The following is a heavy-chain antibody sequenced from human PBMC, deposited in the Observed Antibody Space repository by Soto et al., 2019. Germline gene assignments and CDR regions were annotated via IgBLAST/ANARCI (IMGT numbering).Heavy chain of an antibody. CDR2: INNSGST. J-gene: IGHJ5*02. CDR3: AREAAMVRGVSPNWFDP. D-gene: IGHD3-10*01. CDR1: GGSFSGYY. Sequence: PSETLSLTCAVYGGSFSGYYWSWIRQPPGKGLGWIGEINNSGSTNYNPSLKSRVTMSVDTSKNQFSLKLSSVTAADTAVYYCAREAAMVRGVSPNWFDPWGQGTLVTVSS. V-gene: IGHV4-34*01.